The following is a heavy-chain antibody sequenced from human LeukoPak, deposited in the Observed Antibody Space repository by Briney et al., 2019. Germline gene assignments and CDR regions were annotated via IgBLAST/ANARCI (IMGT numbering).Heavy chain of an antibody. CDR1: GYTFTGYY. V-gene: IGHV1-2*06. CDR3: ASQNGVAVASRGPYYYYYMDV. CDR2: INPNSGGT. D-gene: IGHD6-19*01. J-gene: IGHJ6*03. Sequence: ASVKVSCKASGYTFTGYYMHWVRQAPGQGLEWMGRINPNSGGTNYAQKFQGRVTMTRDTSISTAYMELSRLRSDDTAVYYCASQNGVAVASRGPYYYYYMDVWGKGTTVNVSS.